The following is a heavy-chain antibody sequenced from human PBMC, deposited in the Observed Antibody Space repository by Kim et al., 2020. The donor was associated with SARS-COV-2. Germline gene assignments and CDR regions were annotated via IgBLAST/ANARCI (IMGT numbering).Heavy chain of an antibody. CDR2: IYYSGST. V-gene: IGHV4-59*01. Sequence: SETLSLTCTVSGGSISSYYWSWIRQPPGKGLEWIGYIYYSGSTNYNPSLKSRVTISIDTSKNQFSLKLSSVTAADTAVYYCARDPRLYSSGYYDLDYWR. D-gene: IGHD3-22*01. CDR1: GGSISSYY. CDR3: ARDPRLYSSGYYDLDY. J-gene: IGHJ4*01.